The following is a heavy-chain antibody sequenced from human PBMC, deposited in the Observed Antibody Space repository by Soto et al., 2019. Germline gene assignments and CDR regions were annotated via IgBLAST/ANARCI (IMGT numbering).Heavy chain of an antibody. V-gene: IGHV3-23*01. CDR3: AKDYSSGGSHLLLDY. CDR1: GFTFSSYA. D-gene: IGHD2-15*01. J-gene: IGHJ4*02. Sequence: GGSLRLSCAASGFTFSSYAMSWVRQAPGKGLEWVSAISGSGGSTYYADSVKGRFTISRDNSKNTLYLQMNSLRAEDTAVYYCAKDYSSGGSHLLLDYWGQGTLVTVSS. CDR2: ISGSGGST.